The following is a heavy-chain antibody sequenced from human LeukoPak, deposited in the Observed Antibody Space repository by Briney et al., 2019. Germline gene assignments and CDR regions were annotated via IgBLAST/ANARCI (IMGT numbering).Heavy chain of an antibody. CDR3: ARDRPGDGYFDY. Sequence: GGSLRLSCAASGFTVSSNYMSWVRQAPGKGLEWVSIIYSGGNTYYADSVKGRFTISRDNSKNTLYLQMNSLRVEDTAVFYCARDRPGDGYFDYWGQGTLVTVSS. J-gene: IGHJ4*02. D-gene: IGHD3-10*01. CDR2: IYSGGNT. CDR1: GFTVSSNY. V-gene: IGHV3-66*01.